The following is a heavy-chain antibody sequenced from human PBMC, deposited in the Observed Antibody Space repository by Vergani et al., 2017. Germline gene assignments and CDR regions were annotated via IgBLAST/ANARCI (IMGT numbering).Heavy chain of an antibody. CDR1: GYTFTSYA. V-gene: IGHV1-3*01. CDR3: AREGFYDYVXGSYRLRGGYYFDY. J-gene: IGHJ4*02. CDR2: INAGNGNT. D-gene: IGHD3-16*02. Sequence: QVQLVQSGAEVKKPGASVEVSCKASGYTFTSYAMHWVRQAPGQRLVWKGWINAGNGNTKYSQKFQGRVTITRDTSASTAYMELSSLRSEDTAVYYCAREGFYDYVXGSYRLRGGYYFDYWGQGTLVTVSS.